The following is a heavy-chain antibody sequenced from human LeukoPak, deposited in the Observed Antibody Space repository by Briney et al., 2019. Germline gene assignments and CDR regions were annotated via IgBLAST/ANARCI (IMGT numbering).Heavy chain of an antibody. D-gene: IGHD1-1*01. CDR2: IYYSGST. J-gene: IGHJ3*02. V-gene: IGHV4-39*01. Sequence: SETLSLTCTVSVGSFSSSSYSWGWIRYPQGKGLEWIGSIYYSGSTYYNPSLKSRVTISVDTSKNQFSLKLSSVTAADTAVYYCARHTRHRWAFDIWGQGTMVTVSS. CDR3: ARHTRHRWAFDI. CDR1: VGSFSSSSYS.